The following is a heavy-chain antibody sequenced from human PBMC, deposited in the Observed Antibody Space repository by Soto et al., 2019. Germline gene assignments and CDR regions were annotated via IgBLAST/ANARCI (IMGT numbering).Heavy chain of an antibody. J-gene: IGHJ4*02. Sequence: PGESLKISCQVSGYRFTAYWSGWVRQMPGKGLEWMGIIYPADSDTRYSPSFQGQVTISADKSISIAYLQWSNLKASDTAVYYCTRGLGDYGMVYFDSWGQGTLVTVSS. V-gene: IGHV5-51*01. CDR2: IYPADSDT. CDR3: TRGLGDYGMVYFDS. D-gene: IGHD4-17*01. CDR1: GYRFTAYW.